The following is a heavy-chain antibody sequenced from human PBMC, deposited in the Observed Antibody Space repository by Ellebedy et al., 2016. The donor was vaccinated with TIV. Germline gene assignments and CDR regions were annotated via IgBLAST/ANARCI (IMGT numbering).Heavy chain of an antibody. J-gene: IGHJ1*01. V-gene: IGHV4-30-2*01. CDR2: IFHSGST. CDR1: GGSISSSSYY. Sequence: MPSETLSLTCTVSGGSISSSSYYWSWIRQPPGKGLEWIGYIFHSGSTYSNPSLKSPVSISVDPSRNQFSLNLTSVTAADTAVYYCARGSDSLIYFQHWGQGALVTVPS. D-gene: IGHD3-10*01. CDR3: ARGSDSLIYFQH.